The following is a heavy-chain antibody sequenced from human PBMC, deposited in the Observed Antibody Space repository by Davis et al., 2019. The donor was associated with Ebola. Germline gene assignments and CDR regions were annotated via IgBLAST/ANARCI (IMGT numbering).Heavy chain of an antibody. Sequence: GESLKISCAASGFTFSDYYLSWIRQAPGKGLEWVAHIQTSGVNVYYADSVKGRFTISRDNAKNSLYLQMDSLRAEDSAVYYCARDEITVVGASRGIHYGMDVWGKGTTVIVSS. CDR1: GFTFSDYY. D-gene: IGHD2-15*01. CDR3: ARDEITVVGASRGIHYGMDV. J-gene: IGHJ6*04. V-gene: IGHV3-11*01. CDR2: IQTSGVNV.